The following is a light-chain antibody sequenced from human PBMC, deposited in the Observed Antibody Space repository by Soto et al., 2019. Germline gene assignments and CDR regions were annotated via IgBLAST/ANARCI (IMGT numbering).Light chain of an antibody. CDR1: QGIRNY. V-gene: IGKV1-27*01. CDR3: PNYSSVPV. CDR2: AAS. J-gene: IGKJ3*01. Sequence: DIQMTQSPTSLSASVGDRVTITCRASQGIRNYVAWYQQIPGKAPKLLIYAASTLQSGVPSRFSGSGSGTDFTLTINGLQPEDGATYSCPNYSSVPVFGPGTKVELK.